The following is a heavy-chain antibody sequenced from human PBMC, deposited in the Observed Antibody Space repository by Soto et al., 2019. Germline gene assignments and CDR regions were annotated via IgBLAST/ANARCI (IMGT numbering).Heavy chain of an antibody. CDR1: VGTFSSYA. V-gene: IGHV1-69*14. CDR2: IIPIFGTA. Sequence: QVQLVQSGAEVKKPGSSVKVSCKASVGTFSSYAISWVRQAPGQGLEWMGGIIPIFGTANYAQKFQGRVTITADKSTSTAYRELSSVRSEDTAVYYCARESRYCSGGSCYFRPGIDYWGQGTLVTVSS. CDR3: ARESRYCSGGSCYFRPGIDY. D-gene: IGHD2-15*01. J-gene: IGHJ4*02.